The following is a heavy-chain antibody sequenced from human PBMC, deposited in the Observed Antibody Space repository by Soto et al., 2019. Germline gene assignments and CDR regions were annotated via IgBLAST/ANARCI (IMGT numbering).Heavy chain of an antibody. CDR3: ARDIQSVGPRANDAFDV. V-gene: IGHV1-3*01. J-gene: IGHJ3*01. Sequence: QVQLVQSGAELKTPGASVNISGTASGFTFSDNLINWVRQVPGQGLEWMGWLNPDTGNTRYSETFQGRVTISRHPAASIAYLELSGLENEDTDLYFCARDIQSVGPRANDAFDVWGQGNMITVSS. D-gene: IGHD5-18*01. CDR2: LNPDTGNT. CDR1: GFTFSDNL.